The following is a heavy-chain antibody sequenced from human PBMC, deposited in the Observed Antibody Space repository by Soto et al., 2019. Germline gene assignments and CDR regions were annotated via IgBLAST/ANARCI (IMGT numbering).Heavy chain of an antibody. J-gene: IGHJ4*02. CDR3: AREAGRTRYYFDY. CDR1: GGSISSYY. V-gene: IGHV4-59*01. D-gene: IGHD6-19*01. Sequence: SETLSLTCTVSGGSISSYYWSWIRQPPGKGLEWSGYIYYSGSTNYNPSLKSRVTISVDTSKNQFSLKLSSVTAADTAVYYCAREAGRTRYYFDYWGQGTLVTVSS. CDR2: IYYSGST.